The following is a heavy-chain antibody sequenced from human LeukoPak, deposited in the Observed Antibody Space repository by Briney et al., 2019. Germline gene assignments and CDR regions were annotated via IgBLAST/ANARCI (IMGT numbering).Heavy chain of an antibody. J-gene: IGHJ4*02. CDR2: IKDDGSEQ. CDR3: VKGDSE. V-gene: IGHV3-7*01. D-gene: IGHD1-26*01. Sequence: GGSPRLSCAASGFTFRNFWMNWVRQAPGKRLEWVANIKDDGSEQYYVDAMKGRFTISRDNAKNSLYLHMNSLRVEDTAVYYCVKGDSEWGQGTLVTVSS. CDR1: GFTFRNFW.